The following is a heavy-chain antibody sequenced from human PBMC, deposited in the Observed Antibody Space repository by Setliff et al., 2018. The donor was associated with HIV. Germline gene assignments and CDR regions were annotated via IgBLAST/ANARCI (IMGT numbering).Heavy chain of an antibody. Sequence: SGPTLVNPTQTLTLTCTFSGFSLSTTGLRVTWIRQPPGKGLEWIGTCYYNGDSRYNTSLKSRVTISVDTSKNQFSLKLSSVTAADTAVYYCARTYSSSWYSSHLWVDYWGQGTLVTVSS. CDR1: GFSLSTTGLR. CDR3: ARTYSSSWYSSHLWVDY. D-gene: IGHD6-13*01. CDR2: CYYNGDS. J-gene: IGHJ4*02. V-gene: IGHV4-39*01.